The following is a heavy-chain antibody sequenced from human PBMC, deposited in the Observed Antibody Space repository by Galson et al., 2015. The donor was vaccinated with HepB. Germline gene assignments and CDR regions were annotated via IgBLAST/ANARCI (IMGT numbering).Heavy chain of an antibody. CDR1: GFTFSSYS. CDR2: ISSSSSTI. V-gene: IGHV3-48*02. CDR3: ARGGSGWRTNRIDY. D-gene: IGHD6-19*01. Sequence: SLRLSCAASGFTFSSYSMNWVRQAPGKGLEWVSYISSSSSTIYYADSVKGRFTISRDNAKNSLYLQMNSLRDEDTAVYYCARGGSGWRTNRIDYWGQGTLVTVSS. J-gene: IGHJ4*02.